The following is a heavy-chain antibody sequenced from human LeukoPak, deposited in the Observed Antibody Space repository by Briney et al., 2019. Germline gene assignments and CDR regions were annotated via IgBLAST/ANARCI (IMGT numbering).Heavy chain of an antibody. CDR1: GFTFSTYW. J-gene: IGHJ4*02. D-gene: IGHD3-16*02. CDR2: INNDGRNT. Sequence: GGSLRLSCAASGFTFSTYWMHWVRQAPGKGLVWVSHINNDGRNTGYADSVKGRFTISGDNAENTLYLQMNSLRAEDTAVYYCASIPPAINDYVWGSYRHVVDYWGQGTLVTVSS. CDR3: ASIPPAINDYVWGSYRHVVDY. V-gene: IGHV3-74*01.